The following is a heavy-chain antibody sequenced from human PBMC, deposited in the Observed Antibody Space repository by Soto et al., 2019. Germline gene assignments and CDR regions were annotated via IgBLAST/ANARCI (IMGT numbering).Heavy chain of an antibody. J-gene: IGHJ4*02. CDR1: GFTFSGYG. CDR3: AALAAAVPAE. CDR2: ISFDGSGK. V-gene: IGHV3-30*03. Sequence: QVQVVESGGGVVQPGRSLRLSCVASGFTFSGYGMSWVRQAPGKGLEWVAVISFDGSGKYYADSAKGRFTISRDNSRETLYLQMNSLRTEDTAVYYCAALAAAVPAEWGQGTLVTVSS. D-gene: IGHD6-13*01.